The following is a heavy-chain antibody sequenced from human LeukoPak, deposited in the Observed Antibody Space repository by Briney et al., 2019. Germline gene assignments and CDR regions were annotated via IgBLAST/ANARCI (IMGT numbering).Heavy chain of an antibody. Sequence: SETLSLTCTVSGGSISSYYWSWIRQPAGKGLEWIGRIYTSGSTNYNPSLKSRVTISVDTSKNQFSLKLSSVTAADTAVYYCARGLVIIAAAGTIDYWGQGTLVTVSS. CDR2: IYTSGST. CDR1: GGSISSYY. D-gene: IGHD6-13*01. CDR3: ARGLVIIAAAGTIDY. V-gene: IGHV4-4*07. J-gene: IGHJ4*02.